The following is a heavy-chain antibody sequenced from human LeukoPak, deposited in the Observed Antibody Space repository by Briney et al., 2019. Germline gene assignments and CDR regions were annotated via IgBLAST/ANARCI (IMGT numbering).Heavy chain of an antibody. CDR2: INHSGST. J-gene: IGHJ4*02. D-gene: IGHD3-22*01. Sequence: SETLSLTCAVYGGSFSGYYWSWIRQPPGKGLEWIGEINHSGSTNYNPSLKSRVTISVDTSKNQFSLKLSSVTAADTAVYYCARERVQNYYDSSGYNDYWGQGTLVTVSS. V-gene: IGHV4-34*01. CDR3: ARERVQNYYDSSGYNDY. CDR1: GGSFSGYY.